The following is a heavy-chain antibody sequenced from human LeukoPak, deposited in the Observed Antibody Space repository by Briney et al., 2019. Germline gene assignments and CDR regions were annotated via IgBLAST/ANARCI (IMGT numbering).Heavy chain of an antibody. CDR2: ISSSGSTI. D-gene: IGHD5-18*01. V-gene: IGHV3-11*04. CDR1: GFTFSDYY. Sequence: GGSLRLSCAASGFTFSDYYMSWLRQAPGKGLEWVSYISSSGSTIYYADSEKGRFTISRDNAKNSLYLQMHSLRAEDTAVYYCARDPYSWAFDYWGQGTLVTVSS. CDR3: ARDPYSWAFDY. J-gene: IGHJ4*02.